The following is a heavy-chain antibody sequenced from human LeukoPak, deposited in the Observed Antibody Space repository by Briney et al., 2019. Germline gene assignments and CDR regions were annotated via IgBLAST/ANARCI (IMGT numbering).Heavy chain of an antibody. J-gene: IGHJ3*01. V-gene: IGHV3-53*01. D-gene: IGHD1-26*01. CDR3: ARDARGIVGATWKFDY. Sequence: GGSLILSCAASGFIVSSNYMSWVRQAPGKGLEWVSVIYSGGSTYYADSVKGRFTISRDNSKNTLYLQMNSLRAEDTAVYYCARDARGIVGATWKFDYWGQGTMVTVSS. CDR2: IYSGGST. CDR1: GFIVSSNY.